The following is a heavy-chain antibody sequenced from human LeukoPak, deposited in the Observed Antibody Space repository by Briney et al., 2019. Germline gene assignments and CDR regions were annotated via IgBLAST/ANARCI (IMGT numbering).Heavy chain of an antibody. CDR2: IRYDGSNK. Sequence: GGSLRLSCAASGFTFSSYGMHWVRQAPGKGLEWVAFIRYDGSNKYYADSVKGRFTISRDNSKNTLYLQMNSLRAEDTAVYYCAPPPHIVVPPGNFQHWGQGTLVTVSS. J-gene: IGHJ1*01. CDR1: GFTFSSYG. V-gene: IGHV3-30*02. CDR3: APPPHIVVPPGNFQH. D-gene: IGHD2-21*01.